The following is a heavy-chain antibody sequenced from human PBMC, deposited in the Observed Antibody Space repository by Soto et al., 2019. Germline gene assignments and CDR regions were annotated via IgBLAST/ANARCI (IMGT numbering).Heavy chain of an antibody. J-gene: IGHJ6*02. V-gene: IGHV3-30*03. D-gene: IGHD3-22*01. CDR2: ISYDGSNK. CDR1: GFTFSSYG. Sequence: QVQLVESGGGVVQPGRSLRLSCAASGFTFSSYGMHWVRQAPGKGLEWVAVISYDGSNKYYADSVKGRFTISRDNSKNTLYLQMNSLRAEDTAVYYCARDQGITMIVVVPGDYYGMDVWGQGTTVTVSS. CDR3: ARDQGITMIVVVPGDYYGMDV.